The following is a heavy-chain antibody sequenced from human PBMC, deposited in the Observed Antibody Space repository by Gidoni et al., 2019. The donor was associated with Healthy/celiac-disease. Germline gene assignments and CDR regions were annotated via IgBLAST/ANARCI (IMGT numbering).Heavy chain of an antibody. D-gene: IGHD3-3*01. CDR1: GFTFSSYA. J-gene: IGHJ6*02. CDR2: ISGSGGST. CDR3: AKGVYYDFWSGSWYYYGMDV. Sequence: EVQLLWSGGGLVQPGGSLRLSCAASGFTFSSYAMSWVRQAPGKGLEWVSAISGSGGSTYYADSVKGRFTISRDNSKNTLYLKMNSLRAEDTAVYYCAKGVYYDFWSGSWYYYGMDVWGQGTTVTVSS. V-gene: IGHV3-23*01.